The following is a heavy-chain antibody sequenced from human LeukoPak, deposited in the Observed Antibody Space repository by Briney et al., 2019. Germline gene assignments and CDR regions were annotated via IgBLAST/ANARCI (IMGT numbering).Heavy chain of an antibody. V-gene: IGHV4-59*01. Sequence: SETLSLTCTVSGGSIRSYYWSWLRQPPGKGLERIGYISYSGRTSYNPSLKSRATISVDTSKNQFSLKLSSVTAADTAVYYCARAGYDFWDFGYWGQGTLVTVSS. D-gene: IGHD3-3*01. CDR1: GGSIRSYY. CDR3: ARAGYDFWDFGY. CDR2: ISYSGRT. J-gene: IGHJ4*02.